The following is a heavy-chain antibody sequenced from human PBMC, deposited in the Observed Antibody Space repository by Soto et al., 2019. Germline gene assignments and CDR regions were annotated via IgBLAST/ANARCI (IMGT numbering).Heavy chain of an antibody. J-gene: IGHJ4*02. D-gene: IGHD6-19*01. CDR3: GGMGTQWLERGGFDY. V-gene: IGHV1-3*01. CDR2: INAGNGNT. Sequence: ASVKVSCKASGYTFTSYAMHWVRQAPGQRLEWMGWINAGNGNTKYSQKFQGRVTITRDTSASTAYMELSSLRSEDTAVYYCGGMGTQWLERGGFDYWGQGTLVPVSS. CDR1: GYTFTSYA.